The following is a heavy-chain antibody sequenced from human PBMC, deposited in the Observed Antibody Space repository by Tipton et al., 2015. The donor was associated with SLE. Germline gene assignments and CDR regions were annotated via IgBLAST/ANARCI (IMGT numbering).Heavy chain of an antibody. D-gene: IGHD2-8*01. Sequence: GLVKPSETLSLTCAVSGGSISSSSYYWGWIRQPPGKGLEWIGSIDHSGSTYYNPSLKSRVTMPVDTSKNQFSLKLTSVTAADTAVYYCARILMLYVTPYDALDIWGQGTMVTVSS. CDR3: ARILMLYVTPYDALDI. CDR1: GGSISSSSYY. J-gene: IGHJ3*02. CDR2: IDHSGST. V-gene: IGHV4-39*01.